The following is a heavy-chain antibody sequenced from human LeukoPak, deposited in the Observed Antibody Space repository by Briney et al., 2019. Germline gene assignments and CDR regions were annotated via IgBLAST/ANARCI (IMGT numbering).Heavy chain of an antibody. CDR3: AGFFYDNSGDAFDI. CDR2: LIPIYGSA. D-gene: IGHD3-22*01. J-gene: IGHJ3*02. CDR1: GGSFTFTSHA. V-gene: IGHV1-69*13. Sequence: GASVKISCKASGGSFTFTSHAISWVRLAPGQGLEWMGGLIPIYGSANYAQKFQGRVTITSDESTRTVFMELSSLRPEDSAVYYCAGFFYDNSGDAFDIWGQGTMVTVSS.